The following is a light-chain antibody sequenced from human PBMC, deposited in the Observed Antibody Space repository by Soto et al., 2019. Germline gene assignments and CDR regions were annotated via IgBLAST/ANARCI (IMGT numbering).Light chain of an antibody. J-gene: IGLJ1*01. CDR2: STN. CDR3: AAWDDSLGASYV. CDR1: SSNIGGKT. Sequence: QSVLTQPPSASGTPGQRVTISCSGSSSNIGGKTVNWYQKLPGTAPKLLIYSTNQRPSGVPDRFSGSKSGTSASLAISGLQSEDEADYYCAAWDDSLGASYVFGTGTKVTVL. V-gene: IGLV1-44*01.